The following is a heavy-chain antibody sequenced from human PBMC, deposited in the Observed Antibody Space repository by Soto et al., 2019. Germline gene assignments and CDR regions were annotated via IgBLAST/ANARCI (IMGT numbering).Heavy chain of an antibody. CDR1: GITFRSRA. V-gene: IGHV3-23*01. J-gene: IGHJ5*02. CDR2: TTDTDGDR. D-gene: IGHD3-9*01. Sequence: PGGSLRLSCVASGITFRSRAMSWVRQAPGEGLEWVSVTTDTDGDRKYADSVRGRFAISRDNSKNTLYLQMNSLRAEDTAVYYCAKDITYYDILTGPYNWFDPWGQGTLVTVSS. CDR3: AKDITYYDILTGPYNWFDP.